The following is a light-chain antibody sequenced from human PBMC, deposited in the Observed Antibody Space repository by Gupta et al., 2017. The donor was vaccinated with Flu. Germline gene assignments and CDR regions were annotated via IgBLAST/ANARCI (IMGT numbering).Light chain of an antibody. Sequence: EQATLSCGTSQSVGNNYLSWYQQKPGQAPRLLIYAASSRATAIPDRFSGSGSGTDFTLIISRLEPEDFAVYYCHQYAKSPLTFGGGTKVEIK. V-gene: IGKV3-20*01. CDR3: HQYAKSPLT. CDR2: AAS. J-gene: IGKJ4*01. CDR1: QSVGNNY.